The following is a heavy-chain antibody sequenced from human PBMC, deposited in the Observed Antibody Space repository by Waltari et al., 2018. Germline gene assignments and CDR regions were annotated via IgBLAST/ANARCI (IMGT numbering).Heavy chain of an antibody. Sequence: QLQLQESGPGLVKLSETLSTPYPVRGGPISTNHNWGWNRQPPGKGLGWMGDMQYRGSTFYNPSLKIRVTISLDTSKNQFSLRLSSVGAADTAVYFCGRIAFGDDGGYFQHWGQGTLVTVSS. CDR1: GGPISTNHN. V-gene: IGHV4-39*01. CDR3: GRIAFGDDGGYFQH. D-gene: IGHD4-17*01. J-gene: IGHJ1*01. CDR2: MQYRGST.